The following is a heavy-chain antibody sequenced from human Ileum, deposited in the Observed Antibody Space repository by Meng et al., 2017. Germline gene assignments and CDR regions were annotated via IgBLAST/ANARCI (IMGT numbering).Heavy chain of an antibody. Sequence: QVQLQESGPGLVKPSGTLPLTCAASGGPISISNWWTWVRQPPGKGLEWVGEIYHTGGTNYNPSLKRRVTISVDKSKNQFSLEVTSVTAADTAVYYCARVRCASVSCYGDSYFDYWGQGILVTVSS. J-gene: IGHJ4*02. D-gene: IGHD2-15*01. CDR2: IYHTGGT. V-gene: IGHV4-4*02. CDR1: GGPISISNW. CDR3: ARVRCASVSCYGDSYFDY.